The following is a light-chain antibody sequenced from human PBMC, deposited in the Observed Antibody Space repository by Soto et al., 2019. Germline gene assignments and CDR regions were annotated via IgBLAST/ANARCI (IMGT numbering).Light chain of an antibody. V-gene: IGKV1-39*01. CDR2: TAS. CDR3: QQIYNTPYT. CDR1: QSISGF. J-gene: IGKJ2*01. Sequence: DIQMPQSPSSLSASVGDRVTITCRASQSISGFLNWFQQKPGKAPDLLIYTASSLQSGVPSRFSGSGSGTDFTLTISSLQPEDFATYYCQQIYNTPYTFGQGTKLEIK.